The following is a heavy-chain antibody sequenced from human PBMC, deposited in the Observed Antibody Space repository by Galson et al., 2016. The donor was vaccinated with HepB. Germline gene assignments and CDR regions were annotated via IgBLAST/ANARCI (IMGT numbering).Heavy chain of an antibody. CDR3: ARQRGDGTNSYWWDLFDP. D-gene: IGHD2-8*02. V-gene: IGHV3-7*01. Sequence: SLRLSCAASGFTFNKYPMFWVRQAPGKGLEWVANIKQDGSGKYYVDSAKGRFTISRDNAENSLYLQMNSLRVDDTAIYYCARQRGDGTNSYWWDLFDPWGQGTLVTVSS. CDR2: IKQDGSGK. J-gene: IGHJ5*02. CDR1: GFTFNKYP.